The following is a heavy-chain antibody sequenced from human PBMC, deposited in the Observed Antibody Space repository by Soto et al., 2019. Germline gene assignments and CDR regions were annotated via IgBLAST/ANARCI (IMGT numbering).Heavy chain of an antibody. CDR1: GFTFSSYA. D-gene: IGHD3-3*01. Sequence: GGSLRLSCAASGFTFSSYAMSWVRQAPGKGLEWVSAISGSGGSTYYADSVKGRFTISRDNSKNTLYLQMNSLRAEDTAVYYCAKRGDFWSGYLGRPNWGQGTLVTVSS. J-gene: IGHJ4*02. CDR3: AKRGDFWSGYLGRPN. CDR2: ISGSGGST. V-gene: IGHV3-23*01.